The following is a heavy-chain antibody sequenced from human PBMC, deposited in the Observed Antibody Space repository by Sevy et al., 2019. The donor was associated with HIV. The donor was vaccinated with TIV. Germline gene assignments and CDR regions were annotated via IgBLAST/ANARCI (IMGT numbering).Heavy chain of an antibody. CDR1: GGSISSSNW. CDR2: IYHSGST. D-gene: IGHD4-17*01. Sequence: SETLSLTCAVSGGSISSSNWWSWVRQPPGKGLEWIGEIYHSGSTNYNTSLKSRVTISVDKSKNQFSLKLSSVTAADTAVYYCARAPYGDYGIDYWGQGTLVTVSS. J-gene: IGHJ4*02. V-gene: IGHV4-4*02. CDR3: ARAPYGDYGIDY.